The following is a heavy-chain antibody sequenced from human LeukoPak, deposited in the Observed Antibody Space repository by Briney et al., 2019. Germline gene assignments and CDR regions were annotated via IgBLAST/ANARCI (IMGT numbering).Heavy chain of an antibody. CDR3: ASEPSSATGGSY. J-gene: IGHJ4*02. D-gene: IGHD1-1*01. Sequence: GGSLRLSCAASGFTFNRNWMGWVRQAPGKGLEWVANIEPDGSEKNYVDSVRGRFTISRDNARNSLYLQINSPRAEDTAVYYCASEPSSATGGSYWGQGILVTVSS. V-gene: IGHV3-7*01. CDR2: IEPDGSEK. CDR1: GFTFNRNW.